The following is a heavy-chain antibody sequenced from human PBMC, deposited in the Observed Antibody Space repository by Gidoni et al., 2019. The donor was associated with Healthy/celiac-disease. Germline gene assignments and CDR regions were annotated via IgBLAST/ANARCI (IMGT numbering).Heavy chain of an antibody. CDR1: GGSIRSGSYS. V-gene: IGHV4-61*02. J-gene: IGHJ5*02. Sequence: QVQLQESGPGLVKPSQTLSLTCTVSGGSIRSGSYSWSWIRQPAGKGLEWIWRIYTSGSTNYNPSLKSRVTISVDTSKNQFSLKLSSVTAADTAVYYCARVPYYDFGSGLVSWFDTWGQGTLVTVSS. CDR3: ARVPYYDFGSGLVSWFDT. CDR2: IYTSGST. D-gene: IGHD3-3*01.